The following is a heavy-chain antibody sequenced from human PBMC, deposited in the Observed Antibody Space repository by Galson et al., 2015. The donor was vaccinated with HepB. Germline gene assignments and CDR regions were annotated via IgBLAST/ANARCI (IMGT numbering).Heavy chain of an antibody. CDR2: ISAYNGNT. CDR1: GYTFTSYG. Sequence: SVKVSCKASGYTFTSYGISWVRQAPGQGLEWMGWISAYNGNTNYAQNLQGRVTMTTDTSTSTAYMELGSLRSDDTAVFYCARERYCNTISCSFHDAFDIWGQGTMVTVSS. V-gene: IGHV1-18*01. J-gene: IGHJ3*02. D-gene: IGHD2-2*01. CDR3: ARERYCNTISCSFHDAFDI.